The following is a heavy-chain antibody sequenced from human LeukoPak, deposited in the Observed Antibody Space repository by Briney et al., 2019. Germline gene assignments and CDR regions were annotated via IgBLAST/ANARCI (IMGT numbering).Heavy chain of an antibody. CDR3: AKDGDWECDILTGYPDY. V-gene: IGHV3-43D*03. D-gene: IGHD3-9*01. Sequence: PGGSLRLSCAASGFTFDDYAMHWVRHAPGKGLEWVSLISWDGGSTYYADSVKGRFTISRDNSKNSLYLQMNSLRAEDTALYYCAKDGDWECDILTGYPDYWGQGTLVTVSS. J-gene: IGHJ4*02. CDR2: ISWDGGST. CDR1: GFTFDDYA.